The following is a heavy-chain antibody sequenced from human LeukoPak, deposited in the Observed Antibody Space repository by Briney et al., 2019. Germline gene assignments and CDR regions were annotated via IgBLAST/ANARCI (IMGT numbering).Heavy chain of an antibody. Sequence: SETLSLTCTVSGGSISSSGYYWGWIRQPPGKGLEWIGSIYYSGSTYYNPSLKSRVTISVDTSKNQFSLKLSSVTAADTAVYYCARDSGQHLGYDSSHWGRGTLVTVSS. J-gene: IGHJ4*02. V-gene: IGHV4-39*07. CDR2: IYYSGST. CDR3: ARDSGQHLGYDSSH. CDR1: GGSISSSGYY. D-gene: IGHD5-12*01.